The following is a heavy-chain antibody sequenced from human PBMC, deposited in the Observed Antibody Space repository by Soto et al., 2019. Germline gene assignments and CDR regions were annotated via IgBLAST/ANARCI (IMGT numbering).Heavy chain of an antibody. CDR2: INSDGSST. V-gene: IGHV3-74*01. CDR3: ARSYKGYCSSTSCQTGYYYYYYMDV. Sequence: EVQLVESGGGLVQPGGSLRLSCAASGFTFSSYWMHWVRQAPGKGLVWVSRINSDGSSTSYADSVKGRFTISRDNAKNTLYLQMNSLRAEDTAVYYCARSYKGYCSSTSCQTGYYYYYYMDVWGKGTTVTVSS. D-gene: IGHD2-2*01. J-gene: IGHJ6*03. CDR1: GFTFSSYW.